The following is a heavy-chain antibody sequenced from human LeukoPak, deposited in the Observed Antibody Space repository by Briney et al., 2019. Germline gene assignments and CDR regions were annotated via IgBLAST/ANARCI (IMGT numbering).Heavy chain of an antibody. CDR1: GFTFSVFA. CDR2: ISGDGRTT. D-gene: IGHD6-13*01. Sequence: GGSLRLSCAASGFTFSVFAMTWVRHAPGKGLEWVSAISGDGRTTYFADSVKGRFTSSRDNSKNTVHLQMDSLRAEDTAIYYCAKAYSSSWYLFDYWGQGTLVTVSS. J-gene: IGHJ4*02. V-gene: IGHV3-23*01. CDR3: AKAYSSSWYLFDY.